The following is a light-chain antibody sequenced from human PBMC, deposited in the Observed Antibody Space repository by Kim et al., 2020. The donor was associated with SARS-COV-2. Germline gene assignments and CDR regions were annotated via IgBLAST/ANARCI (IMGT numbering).Light chain of an antibody. CDR1: QSVSSN. V-gene: IGKV3-15*01. Sequence: EIVMTQSPATLSVSPGERATLSCRASQSVSSNLAWYQQKPGQAPRLLFYGASTRATGIPATFSGSGSGTEFTLTISSLQSEDFAVYYCQQYNNWPSTFGQGTKVEIK. CDR3: QQYNNWPST. J-gene: IGKJ1*01. CDR2: GAS.